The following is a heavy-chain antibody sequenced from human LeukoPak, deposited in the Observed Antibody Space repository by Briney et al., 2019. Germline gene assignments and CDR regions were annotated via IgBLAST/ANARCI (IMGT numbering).Heavy chain of an antibody. CDR3: ASMPLVVVVAAGFDY. V-gene: IGHV4-39*01. J-gene: IGHJ4*02. CDR2: IYYSGST. D-gene: IGHD2-15*01. CDR1: GGSISSSSYY. Sequence: SETLSLTCTVSGGSISSSSYYWGWIRQPPGKGLEWIGSIYYSGSTYYNPSLKSRVTISVDTSKNQFSLKLSSVTAADTAVYYCASMPLVVVVAAGFDYWGQGTLVTVSS.